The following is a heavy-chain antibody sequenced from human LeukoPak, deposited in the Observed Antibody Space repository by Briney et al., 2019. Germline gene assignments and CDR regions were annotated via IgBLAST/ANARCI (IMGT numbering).Heavy chain of an antibody. CDR2: IYYSGST. V-gene: IGHV4-59*12. Sequence: SETLSLTCTVSGGSISSYYWSWIRQPPGKGLEWIGYIYYSGSTNYNPSLKSRVTISVDTSKNQFSLKLSSVTAADTAVYYCARPGAHYYGSGSYYCWFDPWGQGTLVTVSS. J-gene: IGHJ5*02. D-gene: IGHD3-10*01. CDR3: ARPGAHYYGSGSYYCWFDP. CDR1: GGSISSYY.